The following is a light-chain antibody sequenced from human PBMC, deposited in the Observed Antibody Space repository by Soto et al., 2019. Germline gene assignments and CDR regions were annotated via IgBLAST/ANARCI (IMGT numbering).Light chain of an antibody. V-gene: IGKV3-11*01. J-gene: IGKJ4*01. CDR3: QQRSNWLLT. Sequence: EIVLTQSPATLSLSPGERATLSCSASQSVSSYLAWYQQKRGQAPRLLIYDASNRATGIPARFSGSGSGTDFTLTISSLEPEDFAVYYCQQRSNWLLTFGGGTKVEIK. CDR2: DAS. CDR1: QSVSSY.